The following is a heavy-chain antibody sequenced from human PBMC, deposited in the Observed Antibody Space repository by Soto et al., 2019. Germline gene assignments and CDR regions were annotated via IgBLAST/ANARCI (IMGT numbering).Heavy chain of an antibody. CDR1: GGSINSGDYY. CDR3: SRIGLTTALL. J-gene: IGHJ4*02. D-gene: IGHD4-17*01. CDR2: IYYSGST. V-gene: IGHV4-30-4*01. Sequence: QVQLQESGPGLVKPSQTLSLTCTVSGGSINSGDYYWSWIRQPPGKGLEWIGYIYYSGSTYYNPPLSCRVTISIDTSKNHFFLILSSVTAADTAVYYCSRIGLTTALLWGQGTLVTVSS.